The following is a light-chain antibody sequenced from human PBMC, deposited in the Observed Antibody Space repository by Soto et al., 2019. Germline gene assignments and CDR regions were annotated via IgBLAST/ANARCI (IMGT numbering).Light chain of an antibody. CDR3: MQALQTPFT. Sequence: DVVMTQSPLSLPVTLGQPASISCRSNQILVHSDGIAYFSWFQQRPGRSPRRLIYKVSNRDSGVPARFSGSGSGTDFALKISRVEAEDVGVYYCMQALQTPFTFGPGTKVDIK. CDR1: QILVHSDGIAY. J-gene: IGKJ3*01. CDR2: KVS. V-gene: IGKV2-30*02.